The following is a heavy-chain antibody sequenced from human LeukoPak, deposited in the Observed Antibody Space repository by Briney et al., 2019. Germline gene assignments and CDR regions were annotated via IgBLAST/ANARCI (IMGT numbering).Heavy chain of an antibody. J-gene: IGHJ4*02. V-gene: IGHV1-2*02. Sequence: ASVTVSCKSSGYTFTDYYIHWVRPTPGQGLEWMAWISPHNGVTHYAQKFQGRVTMTLDTSISTAYMELNSLTSDDTAIYYCARDHPGPEFIDYWGQGTQVTVSS. CDR3: ARDHPGPEFIDY. CDR1: GYTFTDYY. CDR2: ISPHNGVT.